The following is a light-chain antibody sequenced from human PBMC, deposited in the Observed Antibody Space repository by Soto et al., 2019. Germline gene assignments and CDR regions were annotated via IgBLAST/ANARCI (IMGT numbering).Light chain of an antibody. CDR3: QHYNNWPSIT. CDR2: DAS. J-gene: IGKJ5*01. CDR1: QSISSC. Sequence: DIQMTQSPSTLSASLGDRVTITCRASQSISSCLAWYQQKPGKAPKLLIYDASSLESGVPSRFSGSGSGTEFTLTISSLQPEDFAVYYCQHYNNWPSITFGQGTRLEIK. V-gene: IGKV1-5*01.